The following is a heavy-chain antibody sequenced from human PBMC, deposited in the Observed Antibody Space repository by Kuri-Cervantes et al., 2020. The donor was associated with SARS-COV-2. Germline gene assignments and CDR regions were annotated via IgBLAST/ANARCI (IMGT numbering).Heavy chain of an antibody. CDR2: ISSSSSYI. V-gene: IGHV3-21*01. Sequence: GGSLTLSCAASGFTFSSYSMNWVRQAPGKGLEWVSSISSSSSYIYYADSVKGRFTISRDNAKNSLYLQMNSLRAEDTAVYYCARDPPSPYCSGGSCRTDVWGQGTTVTVSS. CDR1: GFTFSSYS. J-gene: IGHJ6*02. CDR3: ARDPPSPYCSGGSCRTDV. D-gene: IGHD2-15*01.